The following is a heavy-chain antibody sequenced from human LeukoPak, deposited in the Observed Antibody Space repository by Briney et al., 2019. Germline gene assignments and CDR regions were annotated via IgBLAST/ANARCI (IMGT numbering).Heavy chain of an antibody. CDR3: AKVRGRVRGSYRYFDY. J-gene: IGHJ4*02. Sequence: GGSLRLSCAASGFTFSSYAMSWVRQAPGKWLEWVSSISGSGGSTYYADSVKGRFTISRDNSKDTLYLQMNSLRAEDTAVYYCAKVRGRVRGSYRYFDYWGQGTLVTVSS. CDR2: ISGSGGST. D-gene: IGHD3-16*02. V-gene: IGHV3-23*01. CDR1: GFTFSSYA.